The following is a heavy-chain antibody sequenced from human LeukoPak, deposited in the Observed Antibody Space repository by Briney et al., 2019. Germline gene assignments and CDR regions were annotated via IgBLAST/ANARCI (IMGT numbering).Heavy chain of an antibody. CDR3: AKAGSLATPTPYYFDY. J-gene: IGHJ4*02. Sequence: GGSLRLSCAASGFTFSRYAMSWVRQAPGKGLEWVSTFSGSGDSTYYADSVKGRFTISRDNSNNTLYLQMNSLRAEDTAVYYCAKAGSLATPTPYYFDYWGQGTLVTVSS. D-gene: IGHD5-12*01. V-gene: IGHV3-23*01. CDR1: GFTFSRYA. CDR2: FSGSGDST.